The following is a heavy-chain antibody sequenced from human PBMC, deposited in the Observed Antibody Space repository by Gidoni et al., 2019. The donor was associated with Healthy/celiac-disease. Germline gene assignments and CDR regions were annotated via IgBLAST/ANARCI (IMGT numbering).Heavy chain of an antibody. CDR2: INSDGSST. CDR1: GFTFSSYW. CDR3: ARDGVGYSTVTTDYSFDY. V-gene: IGHV3-74*01. D-gene: IGHD4-17*01. J-gene: IGHJ4*02. Sequence: EVQLVESGGGLVQPGGSLRLSCAASGFTFSSYWMHWVRQAPGQGLVGVSRINSDGSSTIYADSVKGRFTISRDNAKNTLYLQMNSLRAEDTAVYYCARDGVGYSTVTTDYSFDYWGQGTLVTVSS.